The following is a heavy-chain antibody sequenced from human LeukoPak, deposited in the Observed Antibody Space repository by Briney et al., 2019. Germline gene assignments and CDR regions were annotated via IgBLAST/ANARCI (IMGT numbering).Heavy chain of an antibody. CDR2: ISGSGGST. CDR3: AKSYCGGDCNAFDY. V-gene: IGHV3-23*01. CDR1: GFTFSSYA. Sequence: PGGSLRLSCAASGFTFSSYAMSWVRQAPEKGLEWVSAISGSGGSTYYADSVKGRFTISRDNSKNTLYLQMNSLRAEDTAVYYCAKSYCGGDCNAFDYWGQGTLVTVSS. J-gene: IGHJ4*02. D-gene: IGHD2-21*01.